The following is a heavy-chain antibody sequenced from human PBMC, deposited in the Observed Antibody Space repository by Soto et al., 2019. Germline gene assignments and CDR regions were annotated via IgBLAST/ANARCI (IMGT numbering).Heavy chain of an antibody. D-gene: IGHD2-15*01. CDR3: ARYWSAGTLYGAFDI. Sequence: QVQLVQSGSEVKKPGSSVMVSCKASGGTFSDFTLSWLRQAPGRGLEWMGGIIPMIGATNNAQKLKGRLTITADKSTGTVYMELNSLRSDDTAVYYCARYWSAGTLYGAFDIWGQGTEVTVSP. J-gene: IGHJ3*02. CDR1: GGTFSDFT. CDR2: IIPMIGAT. V-gene: IGHV1-69*06.